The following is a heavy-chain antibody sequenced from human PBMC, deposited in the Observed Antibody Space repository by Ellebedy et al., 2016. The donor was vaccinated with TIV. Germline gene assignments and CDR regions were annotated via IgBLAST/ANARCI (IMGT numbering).Heavy chain of an antibody. V-gene: IGHV1-2*04. Sequence: ASVKVSCKASGYTFTGYYIHWVRQAPGQGPEWMGWINPNSGGTNYAQKFQGWVTMTRDTSISTAYMELTRLRSDDTAVYYCARDRVGYSYGSYYYYGMDVWGQGTMVTVSS. CDR2: INPNSGGT. CDR3: ARDRVGYSYGSYYYYGMDV. D-gene: IGHD5-18*01. J-gene: IGHJ6*02. CDR1: GYTFTGYY.